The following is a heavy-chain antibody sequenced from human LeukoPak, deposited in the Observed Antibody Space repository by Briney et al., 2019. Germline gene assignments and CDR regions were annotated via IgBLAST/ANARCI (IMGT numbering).Heavy chain of an antibody. D-gene: IGHD5-24*01. CDR3: TRHPSRDGYNY. CDR1: GYTFTGYY. J-gene: IGHJ4*02. CDR2: IRSKANSYAT. V-gene: IGHV3-73*01. Sequence: ASVKVSCKASGYTFTGYYMHWVRQASGKGLEWVGRIRSKANSYATAYAASVKGRFTISRDDSKNTAYLQMNSLKTEDTAVYYCTRHPSRDGYNYWGQGTLVTVSS.